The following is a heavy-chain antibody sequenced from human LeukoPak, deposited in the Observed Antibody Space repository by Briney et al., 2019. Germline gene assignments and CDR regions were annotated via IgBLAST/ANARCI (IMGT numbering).Heavy chain of an antibody. CDR3: ARWLERRGYFDY. J-gene: IGHJ4*02. D-gene: IGHD1-1*01. CDR1: DYTISTISSNYY. Sequence: SETLSLTCTVSDYTISTISSNYYWGWIRQSPGKGLEWIGSIYHSGSTYYNPSLESRITISVDTSKNKFSLRLSSVTAADTAVYYCARWLERRGYFDYWGQGTLVTVSS. V-gene: IGHV4-38-2*02. CDR2: IYHSGST.